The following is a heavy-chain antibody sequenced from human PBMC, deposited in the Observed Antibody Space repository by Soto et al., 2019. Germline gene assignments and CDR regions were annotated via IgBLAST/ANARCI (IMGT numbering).Heavy chain of an antibody. V-gene: IGHV4-4*02. D-gene: IGHD2-15*01. Sequence: PSETLSLTCAVSGGSISSSNWWSWVRQPPGKGLEWIGEIYHSGSTNYNPSLKSRVTISVDKSKNQFSLKLSSVTAADTAVYYCARKYCSGGSCYWFDPWGQGTLVTVSS. J-gene: IGHJ5*02. CDR1: GGSISSSNW. CDR3: ARKYCSGGSCYWFDP. CDR2: IYHSGST.